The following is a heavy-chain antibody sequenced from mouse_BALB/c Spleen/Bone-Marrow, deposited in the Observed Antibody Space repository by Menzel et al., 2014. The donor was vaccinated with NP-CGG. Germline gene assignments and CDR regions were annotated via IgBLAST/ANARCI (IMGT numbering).Heavy chain of an antibody. V-gene: IGHV5-17*02. CDR1: GFTFSSFG. CDR3: ARGGNFAWFAY. J-gene: IGHJ3*01. CDR2: ISSGSSTI. D-gene: IGHD2-1*01. Sequence: EVMLVESGGGLVQPGGSRKLSCAASGFTFSSFGMHWVRQAPEKGLEGVAYISSGSSTIYYADTVKGQFTISRDNPQNILFLQMTSLRSEDTAMYYCARGGNFAWFAYWGQGTLVTVSA.